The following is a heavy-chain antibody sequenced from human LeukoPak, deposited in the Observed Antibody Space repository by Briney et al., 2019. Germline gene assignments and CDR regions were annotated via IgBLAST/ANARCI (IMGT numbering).Heavy chain of an antibody. D-gene: IGHD6-13*01. Sequence: SETLSLTCAVYGGSFSTYSLSWIRQPPGTGLEWNGEINHSGSSNYDPSLKSRVTISVVTSKTQFSLKLRSVTAADTALYYCARSIGSSWYTPLLHHWGQGTLVTVSS. J-gene: IGHJ4*02. CDR1: GGSFSTYS. CDR3: ARSIGSSWYTPLLHH. V-gene: IGHV4-34*01. CDR2: INHSGSS.